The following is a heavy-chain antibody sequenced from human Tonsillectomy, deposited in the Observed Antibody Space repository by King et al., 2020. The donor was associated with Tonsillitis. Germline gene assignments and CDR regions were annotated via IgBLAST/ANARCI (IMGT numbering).Heavy chain of an antibody. J-gene: IGHJ4*02. CDR1: GGSISSSDHY. V-gene: IGHV4-39*01. CDR2: MYYSGTI. CDR3: ARSVSGSFDY. D-gene: IGHD1-26*01. Sequence: QLQESGPGVVKPSETLSLTCTVSGGSISSSDHYWAWIRQPPGKGLEWIGYMYYSGTIFYNPSLKSRITISRGTSENRFSLKLSSVTAADTAVYFCARSVSGSFDYWGQGALVTVSS.